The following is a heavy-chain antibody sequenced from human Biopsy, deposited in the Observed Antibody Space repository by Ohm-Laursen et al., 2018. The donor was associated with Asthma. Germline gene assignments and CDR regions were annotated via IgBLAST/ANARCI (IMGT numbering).Heavy chain of an antibody. V-gene: IGHV4-30-4*02. CDR3: ARRGGVRRYFDY. CDR1: GGPISSGAYY. J-gene: IGHJ4*02. Sequence: SDTLSLTCTVSGGPISSGAYYWSWVRQPPGKGLEWIGYIYYIGSTYYNPSLKSRVAISLDTSKNQFSLKLSSVTAADTAVYFCARRGGVRRYFDYWGQGTLVTVSS. D-gene: IGHD3-16*01. CDR2: IYYIGST.